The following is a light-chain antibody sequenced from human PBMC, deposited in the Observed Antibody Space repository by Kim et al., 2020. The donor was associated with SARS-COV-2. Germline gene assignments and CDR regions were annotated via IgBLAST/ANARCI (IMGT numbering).Light chain of an antibody. CDR1: QGVSSN. CDR3: QQYDNWPRT. CDR2: GAS. V-gene: IGKV3-15*01. J-gene: IGKJ1*01. Sequence: EIVMTQSLATLSVSPGERATLSCRASQGVSSNLAWYQQKPGQAPRLLIYGASTRATNIPARFSGSGSGTEFTLTINGLQSEDFAVYYCQQYDNWPRTFGQVTKVEIK.